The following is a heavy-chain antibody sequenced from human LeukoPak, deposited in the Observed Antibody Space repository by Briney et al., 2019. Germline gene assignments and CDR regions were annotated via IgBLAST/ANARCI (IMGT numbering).Heavy chain of an antibody. V-gene: IGHV3-23*01. D-gene: IGHD5-18*01. Sequence: GGSLRLSCAASGFTFSSYAMSWVRQAPGKGLEWVSAISGSGGSTYYADSVKGRFTISRDNSKNTLYLQMNSLGAEDTAVYYCAKAAGYSYGRYYFDYWGQGTLVTVSS. J-gene: IGHJ4*02. CDR2: ISGSGGST. CDR3: AKAAGYSYGRYYFDY. CDR1: GFTFSSYA.